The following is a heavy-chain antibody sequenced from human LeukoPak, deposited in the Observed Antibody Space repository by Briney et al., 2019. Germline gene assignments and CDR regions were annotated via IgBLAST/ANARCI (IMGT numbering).Heavy chain of an antibody. D-gene: IGHD3-22*01. CDR3: ARHDYDSSGHRRDYYFDY. CDR1: GGSITGSTYY. Sequence: SETLSLTCTVSGGSITGSTYYWGWIRQPPGKGLEWIVSVIHSGTTYYNPSLRSRVIVSMDTSEKQFSLRLSSVTAADTAVYYCARHDYDSSGHRRDYYFDYWSQGTLVTVSS. CDR2: VIHSGTT. J-gene: IGHJ4*02. V-gene: IGHV4-39*01.